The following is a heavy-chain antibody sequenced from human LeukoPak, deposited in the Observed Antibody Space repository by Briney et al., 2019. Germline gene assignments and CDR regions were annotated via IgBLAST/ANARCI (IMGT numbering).Heavy chain of an antibody. CDR1: GGSISSYY. V-gene: IGHV4-59*06. CDR3: ARWEPYSGYDYLDY. Sequence: PSETLSLTCTVSGGSISSYYWSWIRQHPGKGLEWIGYIYYSGSTYYNPSLKSRVTISVDTSKNQFSLKLNSVTAADTAVYYCARWEPYSGYDYLDYWGQGTLVTVSS. D-gene: IGHD5-12*01. CDR2: IYYSGST. J-gene: IGHJ4*02.